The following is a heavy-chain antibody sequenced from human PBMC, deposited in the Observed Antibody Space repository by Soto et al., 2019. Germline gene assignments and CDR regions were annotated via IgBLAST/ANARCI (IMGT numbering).Heavy chain of an antibody. CDR2: IYYSGST. CDR3: ARVGDYVWGSYRPSRYFDY. V-gene: IGHV4-31*03. Sequence: SETLSLTCTVSGGSIRSGGYYWSWVRQSPRRGLEWIGNIYYSGSTYYNPSLKSRLTISVDTSKNQFSLKLSSVTAADTAVYYCARVGDYVWGSYRPSRYFDYWGQGTLVTVSS. J-gene: IGHJ4*02. CDR1: GGSIRSGGYY. D-gene: IGHD3-16*02.